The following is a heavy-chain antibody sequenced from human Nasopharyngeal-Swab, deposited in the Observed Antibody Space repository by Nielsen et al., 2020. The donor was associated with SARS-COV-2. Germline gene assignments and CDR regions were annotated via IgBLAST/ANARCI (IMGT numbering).Heavy chain of an antibody. D-gene: IGHD1-26*01. Sequence: GGSLRLSCAASGCIFSSYTMNWVRQAPGKGLEWVSSITSRSGYISYADSVRGRFTVSRDNAKNSLYLQMNSLRAEDTAVYYCAREGGDSGSRYALDIWGQGTPVTVSS. CDR2: ITSRSGYI. V-gene: IGHV3-21*01. CDR3: AREGGDSGSRYALDI. CDR1: GCIFSSYT. J-gene: IGHJ6*02.